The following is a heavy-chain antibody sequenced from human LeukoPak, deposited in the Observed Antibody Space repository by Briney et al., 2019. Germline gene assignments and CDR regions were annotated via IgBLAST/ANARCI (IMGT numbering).Heavy chain of an antibody. V-gene: IGHV3-66*01. CDR2: MYSGGTA. CDR1: GFTVNSKY. D-gene: IGHD3-3*01. Sequence: GGSLRLSCAASGFTVNSKYMSWVRQAPGKGLEWVSVMYSGGTAFYADSVKGRFTISRDNSKNTLYLQMNSLRAEDTAVYYCARDSGSGYSGLDYWGQGTLVTVSS. J-gene: IGHJ4*02. CDR3: ARDSGSGYSGLDY.